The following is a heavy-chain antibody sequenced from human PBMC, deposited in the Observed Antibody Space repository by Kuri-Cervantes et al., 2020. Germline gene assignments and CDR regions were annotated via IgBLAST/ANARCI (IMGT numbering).Heavy chain of an antibody. D-gene: IGHD6-13*01. V-gene: IGHV3-13*01. CDR1: GFTFSSYG. J-gene: IGHJ6*02. CDR3: ARGLKYSSSWFESVAGGGWGTYYYYGMDV. CDR2: IGTAGDT. Sequence: GESLKISCAASGFTFSSYGMHWVRQAPGKGLEWVSAIGTAGDTYYPGSVKGRFTISRENAKNSLYLQMNSLRAGDTAVYYCARGLKYSSSWFESVAGGGWGTYYYYGMDVWGQGTTVIVSS.